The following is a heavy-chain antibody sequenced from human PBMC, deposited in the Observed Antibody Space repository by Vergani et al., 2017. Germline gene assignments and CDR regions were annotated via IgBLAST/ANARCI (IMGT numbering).Heavy chain of an antibody. CDR3: ARIGAAGSYYYYGMDV. CDR2: ISSSSSYI. Sequence: EVQLLESGGGLVQPGGSLRLSCAASGFTFSSYSMNWVRQAPGKGLEWVSSISSSSSYIYYADSVKGRFTISRDNAKNSLYLQMNSLRAEDTAVYYCARIGAAGSYYYYGMDVWGQGTTVTVSS. CDR1: GFTFSSYS. V-gene: IGHV3-21*01. J-gene: IGHJ6*02. D-gene: IGHD6-13*01.